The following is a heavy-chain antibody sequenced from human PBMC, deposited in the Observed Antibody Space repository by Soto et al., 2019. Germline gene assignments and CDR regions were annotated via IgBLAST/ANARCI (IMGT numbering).Heavy chain of an antibody. CDR1: GYTFTGYY. D-gene: IGHD6-13*01. V-gene: IGHV1-2*02. Sequence: GASVKVSCKASGYTFTGYYMHWVRQAPGQGLEWMGWINPNSGGTNYAQKFQGRVTMTRDTSISTAYMELSRLRSDDTAVYYCARDCYSSSRCRGFDPWGQGTLVTVSS. CDR3: ARDCYSSSRCRGFDP. J-gene: IGHJ5*02. CDR2: INPNSGGT.